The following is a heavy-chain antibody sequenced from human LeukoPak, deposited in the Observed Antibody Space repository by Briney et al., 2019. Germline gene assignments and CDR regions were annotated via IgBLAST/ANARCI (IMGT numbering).Heavy chain of an antibody. D-gene: IGHD2-15*01. V-gene: IGHV4-59*08. CDR1: GGSISGSY. J-gene: IGHJ4*02. CDR2: IYYSGST. CDR3: ARRSSVGYCSGGSCYSVPRGFDY. Sequence: PSETLSLTCTVSGGSISGSYWNWIRQPPGKGLEWIGYIYYSGSTNYNPSLKSRVTISVDTSKNQFSLKLSSVTAADTAVYYCARRSSVGYCSGGSCYSVPRGFDYWAREPWSPSPQ.